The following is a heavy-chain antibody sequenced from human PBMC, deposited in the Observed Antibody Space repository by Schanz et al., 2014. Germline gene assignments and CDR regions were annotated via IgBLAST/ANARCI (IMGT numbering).Heavy chain of an antibody. D-gene: IGHD1-26*01. CDR3: ARHSGSYSVGGDY. CDR2: ISRSSSYI. V-gene: IGHV3-21*04. CDR1: GFSVSSNC. J-gene: IGHJ4*02. Sequence: VQLVESGGGVVQPGGSLRLSCAASGFSVSSNCLSWVRQAPGKGLEWVSSISRSSSYIYYADSVKGRFTISRDNADNSLYLQMNSLRAEDTAVYYCARHSGSYSVGGDYWGQGTLVTVSS.